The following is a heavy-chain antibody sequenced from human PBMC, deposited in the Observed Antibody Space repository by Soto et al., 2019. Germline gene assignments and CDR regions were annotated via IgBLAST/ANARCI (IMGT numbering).Heavy chain of an antibody. J-gene: IGHJ4*02. D-gene: IGHD3-22*01. Sequence: PSETLSLTCAISGGSISSSNWWSWVRQPPGKGLEWIGEIYHSGSTNYNPSLKSRVTISVDKSKNQSSLKLSSVTAADTAVYYCARVFRGYYYDRSGFLAYWGQGTLVTVSS. CDR3: ARVFRGYYYDRSGFLAY. CDR1: GGSISSSNW. CDR2: IYHSGST. V-gene: IGHV4-4*02.